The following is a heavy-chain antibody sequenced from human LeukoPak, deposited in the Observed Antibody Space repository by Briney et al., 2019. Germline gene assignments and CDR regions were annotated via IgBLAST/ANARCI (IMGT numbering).Heavy chain of an antibody. D-gene: IGHD5-18*01. J-gene: IGHJ4*02. CDR3: ARALSAMVPDY. Sequence: GGSLRLSCAASGFTFSSYAMSWVRQAPGKGLEWVSALSGGGGSAYYADSVKGRFTISRDNSKNTLYLQMNSLRAEDTATYHCARALSAMVPDYWGQGTLLTVSS. V-gene: IGHV3-23*01. CDR2: LSGGGGSA. CDR1: GFTFSSYA.